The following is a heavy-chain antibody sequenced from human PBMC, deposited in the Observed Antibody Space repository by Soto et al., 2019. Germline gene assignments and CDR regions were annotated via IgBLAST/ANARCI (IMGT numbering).Heavy chain of an antibody. V-gene: IGHV3-23*01. Sequence: EVQVWESGGGLVQPGGSLRLSCEASGFTFSNCAISWVRQAPGKGLEWVSGISGTGRSTFYADSVKDRFTISRDNSKNTVYLEMTSLRAEDTAVYYCAKGNTSGWYFFDYWGQGTLVTVSS. J-gene: IGHJ4*02. CDR3: AKGNTSGWYFFDY. CDR2: ISGTGRST. D-gene: IGHD6-19*01. CDR1: GFTFSNCA.